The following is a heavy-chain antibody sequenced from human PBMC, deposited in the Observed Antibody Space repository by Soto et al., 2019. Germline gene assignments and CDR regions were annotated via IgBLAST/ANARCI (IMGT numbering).Heavy chain of an antibody. Sequence: LETLSLTSTVSGGTISSYCWSWIRQTPGKGLEWIGYIYYSGSTNYNPSLKSRVTISVDTSKNQFSLKLSSVTAADTAVYYCASTVVDTAMGNWFDPWGQGTLVTVSS. CDR1: GGTISSYC. CDR2: IYYSGST. CDR3: ASTVVDTAMGNWFDP. J-gene: IGHJ5*02. V-gene: IGHV4-59*01. D-gene: IGHD5-18*01.